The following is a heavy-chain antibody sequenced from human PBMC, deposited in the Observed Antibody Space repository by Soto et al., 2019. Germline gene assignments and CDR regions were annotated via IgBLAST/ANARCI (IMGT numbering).Heavy chain of an antibody. CDR3: AREGYCSSGSCALYSHDFSGKDV. CDR2: ISTYNSNT. J-gene: IGHJ6*02. Sequence: ASVKVSWKASHYNFARYGISWVRQAPGQGLEWMGWISTYNSNTKYAQKFQGRVTMTTDTPTSTVYMNLRSLTSDDTAVYYCAREGYCSSGSCALYSHDFSGKDVWGQRTTVTVSS. V-gene: IGHV1-18*01. CDR1: HYNFARYG. D-gene: IGHD2-15*01.